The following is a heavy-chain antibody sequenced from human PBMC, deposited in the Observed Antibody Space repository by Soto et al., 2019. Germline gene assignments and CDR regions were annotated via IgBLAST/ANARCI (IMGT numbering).Heavy chain of an antibody. CDR2: VYSSGTT. J-gene: IGHJ6*02. CDR3: ARVDTYDYYYSMDV. V-gene: IGHV3-53*02. CDR1: GLAVTSNY. D-gene: IGHD5-18*01. Sequence: EVQLVETGGGLIQPGGSLSLSCAASGLAVTSNYMSWVRQAPGKGLEWVSIVYSSGTTYYADSVKGRFTFSRDQSKNTIYLQMSNLRAEDTAVYYCARVDTYDYYYSMDVWGQGTTVTVSS.